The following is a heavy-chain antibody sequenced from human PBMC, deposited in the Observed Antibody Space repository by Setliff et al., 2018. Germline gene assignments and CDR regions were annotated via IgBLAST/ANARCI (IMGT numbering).Heavy chain of an antibody. D-gene: IGHD3-10*01. CDR3: ARESATLGEFPLYYFDY. CDR2: FYSSGAT. Sequence: LSLTCTVSGGSINSGGFYWSWLRQPAGKRLEWIGHFYSSGATDYNLSLKSRVTISLDTSKNQFSLKLTSVTAADTAVYFCARESATLGEFPLYYFDYWGQGILVTVSS. J-gene: IGHJ4*02. V-gene: IGHV4-61*09. CDR1: GGSINSGGFY.